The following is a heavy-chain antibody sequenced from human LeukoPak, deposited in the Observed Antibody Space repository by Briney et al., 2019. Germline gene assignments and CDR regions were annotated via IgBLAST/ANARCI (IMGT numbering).Heavy chain of an antibody. CDR3: AHSSGYQQH. CDR1: GGSFSDYY. Sequence: SETLSLTCAVYGGSFSDYYCTWFRQPPGKGLEWIGEINHSGSTDYSPSLKSRVTISVDTSMNQFSLKLSPVTAADTAVYYCAHSSGYQQHWGQGTLVTVSS. D-gene: IGHD3-22*01. J-gene: IGHJ1*01. CDR2: INHSGST. V-gene: IGHV4-34*01.